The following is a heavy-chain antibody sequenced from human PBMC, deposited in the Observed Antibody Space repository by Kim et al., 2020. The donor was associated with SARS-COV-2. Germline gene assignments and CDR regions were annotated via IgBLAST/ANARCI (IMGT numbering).Heavy chain of an antibody. Sequence: GGSLRLSCAASAFTFSSYWMSWVRQAPGKGLEWVANIKQDGSEKYYVDSVKGRFTISRDNAKNSLYLQMNSLRAEDTAVYYCASVVFWSGYYPLYYYYG. CDR2: IKQDGSEK. CDR1: AFTFSSYW. J-gene: IGHJ6*01. D-gene: IGHD3-3*01. V-gene: IGHV3-7*01. CDR3: ASVVFWSGYYPLYYYYG.